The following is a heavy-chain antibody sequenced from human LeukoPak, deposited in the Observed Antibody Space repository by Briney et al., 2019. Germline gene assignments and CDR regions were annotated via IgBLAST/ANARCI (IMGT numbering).Heavy chain of an antibody. V-gene: IGHV7-4-1*02. CDR2: INTNTGNP. CDR1: GYTFTSYA. CDR3: ARDPEYGGNFWVFHY. D-gene: IGHD4-23*01. Sequence: GASVTVSCKASGYTFTSYAMNWVRQAPGQGLEWMGWINTNTGNPTYAQGFTGRFVFSLDTSVSTAYLQISSLKAEDTAVYYCARDPEYGGNFWVFHYWGQGTLVTVSS. J-gene: IGHJ4*02.